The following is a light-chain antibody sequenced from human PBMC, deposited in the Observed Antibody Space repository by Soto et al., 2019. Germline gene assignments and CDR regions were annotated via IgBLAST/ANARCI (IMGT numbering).Light chain of an antibody. CDR1: QSISSW. J-gene: IGKJ1*01. V-gene: IGKV1-5*01. CDR3: QQYNSYSPLT. CDR2: DAF. Sequence: DIQMTQSPSTLSASVGDRVTITCRASQSISSWLAWYQQKPGKAPKLLIYDAFSLESGVPSRFSGSGSRTEFTLTISSLQPDDFATYYCQQYNSYSPLTFGQGTKVEIK.